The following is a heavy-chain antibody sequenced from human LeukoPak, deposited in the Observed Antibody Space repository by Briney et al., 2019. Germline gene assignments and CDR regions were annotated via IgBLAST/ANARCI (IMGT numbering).Heavy chain of an antibody. CDR1: GGTFSSYA. D-gene: IGHD3-3*01. V-gene: IGHV1-69*05. CDR3: ARAPYCDFWSGYSWFDP. J-gene: IGHJ5*02. CDR2: IIPIFGTA. Sequence: ASVKVSCKASGGTFSSYAISWVRQAPGQGLEWMGGIIPIFGTANYAQKFQGRVTITTDESTSTAYMELSSLRSEDTAVYYCARAPYCDFWSGYSWFDPWGQGTLVTVSS.